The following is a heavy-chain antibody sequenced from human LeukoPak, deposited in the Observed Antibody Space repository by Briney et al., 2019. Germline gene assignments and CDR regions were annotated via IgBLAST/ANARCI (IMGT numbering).Heavy chain of an antibody. CDR1: GYTSTSYY. D-gene: IGHD2-8*01. CDR3: ARDSGPVGYCTNGVCYLFDY. Sequence: ASVKVSCKASGYTSTSYYMHWVRQAPGQGLEWMGIINPSGGSASYAQKFQGRVTMTRDMSTSTVYMELSRLRSEDTGVYYCARDSGPVGYCTNGVCYLFDYWGQGTLVTVSS. CDR2: INPSGGSA. V-gene: IGHV1-46*01. J-gene: IGHJ4*02.